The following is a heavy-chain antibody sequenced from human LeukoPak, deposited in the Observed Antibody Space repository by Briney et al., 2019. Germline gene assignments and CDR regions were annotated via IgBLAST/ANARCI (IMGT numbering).Heavy chain of an antibody. CDR2: MNPKSGNT. D-gene: IGHD3-22*01. V-gene: IGHV1-8*03. CDR3: ARDSTYYYDSSGYHYYYYGMDV. CDR1: GYTFTGYY. Sequence: GASVKVSCKASGYTFTGYYMHWVRQAPGQGLEWMGWMNPKSGNTGYAQKFQGRVTITRNTSISTAYMELSSLRSEDTAVYYCARDSTYYYDSSGYHYYYYGMDVWGQGTTVTVSS. J-gene: IGHJ6*02.